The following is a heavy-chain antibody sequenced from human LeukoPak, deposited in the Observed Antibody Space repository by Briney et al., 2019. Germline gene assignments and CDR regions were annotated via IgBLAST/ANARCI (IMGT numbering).Heavy chain of an antibody. CDR1: GGSFSSSDYY. V-gene: IGHV4-39*07. CDR2: IYYSGTT. CDR3: ARCVMVRVRAFDI. J-gene: IGHJ3*02. Sequence: SETLSLTCTVSGGSFSSSDYYWGWIRQPPGKGLEWIGSIYYSGTTYYNPSLKSRVTISVDTSKNQFSLKLSSVTAADTAVYYCARCVMVRVRAFDIWGQGTMVTVSS. D-gene: IGHD3-10*01.